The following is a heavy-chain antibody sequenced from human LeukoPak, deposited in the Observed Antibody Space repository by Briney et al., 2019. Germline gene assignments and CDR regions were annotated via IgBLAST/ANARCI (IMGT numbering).Heavy chain of an antibody. V-gene: IGHV4-61*02. Sequence: SETLSLTCTVSGGSISSGSYYWSWIRQPAGKGLEWIGRIYTSGSTNYNPSLKSRVTMSVDTSKNQFSLKLSSVTAADTAVYYCARAPLWFGPRDPWFDPWGQGTLVTVSS. J-gene: IGHJ5*02. CDR3: ARAPLWFGPRDPWFDP. CDR1: GGSISSGSYY. D-gene: IGHD3-10*01. CDR2: IYTSGST.